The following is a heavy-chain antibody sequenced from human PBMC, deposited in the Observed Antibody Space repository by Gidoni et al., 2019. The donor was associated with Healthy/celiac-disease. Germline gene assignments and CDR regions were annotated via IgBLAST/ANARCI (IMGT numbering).Heavy chain of an antibody. CDR2: ISYDGSNN. Sequence: QVQLVESGGGVVQPGRSLRLSCAAAGFTFSSYAMHWVRQAPGKGLEWVAVISYDGSNNYYADSVKGRFTISRDNSKNTLYLQMNSLRAEDTAVYYCASWDGAYDAFDIWGQGTMVTVSS. J-gene: IGHJ3*02. CDR3: ASWDGAYDAFDI. D-gene: IGHD3-16*01. V-gene: IGHV3-30-3*01. CDR1: GFTFSSYA.